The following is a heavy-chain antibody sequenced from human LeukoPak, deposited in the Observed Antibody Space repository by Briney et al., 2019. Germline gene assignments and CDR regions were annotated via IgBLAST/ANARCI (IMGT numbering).Heavy chain of an antibody. CDR1: GFTFEDYT. D-gene: IGHD3-22*01. J-gene: IGHJ4*02. Sequence: GGSLRLSCAASGFTFEDYTMHWVRQAPGKTLEWVSLINWHGTTYYTDSVKGRFTISRDNSKNSLYLQMDTLRREDTAFYYCVKDISYESSGSVFEYWGQGAQVTVSS. CDR3: VKDISYESSGSVFEY. CDR2: INWHGTT. V-gene: IGHV3-43*01.